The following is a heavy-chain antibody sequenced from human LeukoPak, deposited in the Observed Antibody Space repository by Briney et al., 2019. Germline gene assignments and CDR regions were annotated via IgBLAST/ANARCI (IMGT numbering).Heavy chain of an antibody. J-gene: IGHJ4*02. D-gene: IGHD2-2*01. CDR3: AREIGCSSTSCKDY. V-gene: IGHV3-7*01. CDR2: IKQDGSER. Sequence: GGSLRLSCAASGFSFSNYWMTWVRQAPGKGLEWVANIKQDGSERYYVDSVKGRFTISRDNAKNSLYLQMNSLRAEDTAVYYCAREIGCSSTSCKDYWGQGTLVTVSS. CDR1: GFSFSNYW.